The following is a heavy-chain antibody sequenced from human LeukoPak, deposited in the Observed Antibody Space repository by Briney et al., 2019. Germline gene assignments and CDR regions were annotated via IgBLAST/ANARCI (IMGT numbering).Heavy chain of an antibody. J-gene: IGHJ4*02. V-gene: IGHV3-23*01. Sequence: GGSLRLSCAASGFTFSSYAMSWVRQAPGKGLEWVSAISDSGGSTYYADSVKGRFTISRDNSKNTLYLQMNSLRAEDTAVYYCAKGPLNWNDFRVDYWGQGTLVTVSS. CDR3: AKGPLNWNDFRVDY. CDR2: ISDSGGST. D-gene: IGHD1-20*01. CDR1: GFTFSSYA.